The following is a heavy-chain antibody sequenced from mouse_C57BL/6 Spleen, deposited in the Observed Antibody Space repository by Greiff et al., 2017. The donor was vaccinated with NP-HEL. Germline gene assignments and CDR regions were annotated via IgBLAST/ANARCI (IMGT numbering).Heavy chain of an antibody. CDR2: FYPGSGSI. CDR3: ERAAREYYGSSPYYFDY. V-gene: IGHV1-62-2*01. J-gene: IGHJ2*01. D-gene: IGHD1-1*01. CDR1: GYTFTEYT. Sequence: QVQLQQSGAELVKPGASVKLSCKASGYTFTEYTIHWVKQRSGQGLEWIRRFYPGSGSIKYNAKLKDKATLTADKSSSTVYMELSRLTSAAAEVSVCERAAREYYGSSPYYFDYWGQGTTLTVSS.